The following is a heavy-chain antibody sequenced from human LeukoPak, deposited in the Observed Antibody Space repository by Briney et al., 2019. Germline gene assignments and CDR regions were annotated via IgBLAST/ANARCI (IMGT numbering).Heavy chain of an antibody. CDR2: INHSGST. D-gene: IGHD6-13*01. V-gene: IGHV4-34*01. Sequence: PSETLSLTCGVYGGSFSGYYWSWIRQPPGKGLEWIGEINHSGSTNYNPSLKSRVTISVDTSKNQFSLKLSSVTAADTAVYYCARGKRGYSSSWYDYWGQGTLVTVSS. J-gene: IGHJ4*02. CDR1: GGSFSGYY. CDR3: ARGKRGYSSSWYDY.